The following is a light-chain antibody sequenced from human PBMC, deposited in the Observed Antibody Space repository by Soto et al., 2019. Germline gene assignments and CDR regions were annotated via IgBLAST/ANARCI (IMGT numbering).Light chain of an antibody. Sequence: QSALTQPRSVSGSPGQSVTISCTGTSSDVGGYNYVSWYQQHPGKAPKLMIYDVSKRPSGVPDRFSGSKSGNTASLTISGLQAEDEADYYCCSYAGSYTLPFGTGTKV. V-gene: IGLV2-11*01. J-gene: IGLJ1*01. CDR3: CSYAGSYTLP. CDR2: DVS. CDR1: SSDVGGYNY.